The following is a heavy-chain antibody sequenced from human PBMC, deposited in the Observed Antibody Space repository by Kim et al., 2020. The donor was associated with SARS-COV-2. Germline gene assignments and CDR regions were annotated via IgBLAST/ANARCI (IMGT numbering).Heavy chain of an antibody. CDR2: IVVGRGNT. V-gene: IGHV1-58*01. Sequence: SVKVSCKASGFTFSTSAVQWVRQARGERLEWIGWIVVGRGNTKTALDFQERVTITRDMSTSTVYMELSSLTSEDTAVYYCAASGRLAWFCPPDAFDVWG. CDR1: GFTFSTSA. CDR3: AASGRLAWFCPPDAFDV. J-gene: IGHJ3*01. D-gene: IGHD1-26*01.